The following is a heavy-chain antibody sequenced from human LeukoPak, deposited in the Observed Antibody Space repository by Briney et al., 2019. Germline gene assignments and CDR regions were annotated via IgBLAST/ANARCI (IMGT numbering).Heavy chain of an antibody. V-gene: IGHV4-4*07. Sequence: SETLSLTCTGSGGSISSYYWRWIRQPAGKGLEGIGRIYTSGSTNYNPSLKSRVTMSVDTSKNQFSLKLSSVTAADTAVYYCARDLKEVLWFGESARFDPWGQGTLVTVSS. CDR3: ARDLKEVLWFGESARFDP. CDR1: GGSISSYY. J-gene: IGHJ5*02. CDR2: IYTSGST. D-gene: IGHD3-10*01.